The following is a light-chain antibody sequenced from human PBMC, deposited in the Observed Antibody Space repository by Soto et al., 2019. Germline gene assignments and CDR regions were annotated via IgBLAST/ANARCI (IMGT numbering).Light chain of an antibody. CDR1: SSDVGGYNY. J-gene: IGLJ1*01. CDR2: DVS. CDR3: SSYTSSSPYV. V-gene: IGLV2-14*01. Sequence: ALTQPASVSGSPGQSITISCTGSSSDVGGYNYVSWYQQHPGKAPKLMIYDVSNRPSGVSNRFSGSKSGNTASLTISGLQAEDEADYYCSSYTSSSPYVFGTGTKVTVL.